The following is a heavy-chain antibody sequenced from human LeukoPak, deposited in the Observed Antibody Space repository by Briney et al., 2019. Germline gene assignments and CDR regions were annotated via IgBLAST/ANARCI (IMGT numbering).Heavy chain of an antibody. Sequence: GGSLRLSCAASGFTFSSSWMHWVRQAPGKGLVWVSRINSDGGSAYYADSVQGRFTISRDNSKNTLYVQMSSLRAEDTAVYYCVKGRPNILTGFYDFDYWGQGTLVTVSS. J-gene: IGHJ4*02. CDR3: VKGRPNILTGFYDFDY. V-gene: IGHV3-74*01. CDR2: INSDGGSA. CDR1: GFTFSSSW. D-gene: IGHD3-9*01.